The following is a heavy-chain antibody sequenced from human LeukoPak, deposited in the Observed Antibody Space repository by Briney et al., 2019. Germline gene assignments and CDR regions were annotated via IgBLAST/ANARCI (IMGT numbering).Heavy chain of an antibody. D-gene: IGHD2-2*01. Sequence: PSETLSLTCAVSSYSISSGYYWGWIRQPPGKGLEWIGSIYHSGSTYYNPSLKSRVTISVDTSKNQFSLKLSSVTAADTAVYYCARDKKEEVPAAAGWFDPWGQGTLVTVSS. CDR2: IYHSGST. J-gene: IGHJ5*02. CDR1: SYSISSGYY. V-gene: IGHV4-38-2*02. CDR3: ARDKKEEVPAAAGWFDP.